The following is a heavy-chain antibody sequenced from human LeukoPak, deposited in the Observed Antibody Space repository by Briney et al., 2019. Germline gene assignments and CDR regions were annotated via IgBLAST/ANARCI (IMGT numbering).Heavy chain of an antibody. V-gene: IGHV4-31*03. J-gene: IGHJ2*01. CDR2: IYHTGNT. CDR3: ARGADPDFGKAYDQPGYWFFDL. CDR1: NGSISSGYY. D-gene: IGHD3-16*01. Sequence: TSETLSLTCRVSNGSISSGYYWNWLRQHPGKGLEWIGYIYHTGNTYSSPSLNSRLTILVDKSKNEFSLRLTSLTAADTAVYFCARGADPDFGKAYDQPGYWFFDLWGRGTLVTVSS.